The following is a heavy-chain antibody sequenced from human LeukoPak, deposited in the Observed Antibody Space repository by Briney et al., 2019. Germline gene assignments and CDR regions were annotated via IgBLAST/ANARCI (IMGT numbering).Heavy chain of an antibody. Sequence: ASVKVSCKVSGYTLTELPMHWVRQAPGKGLEWMGRINPYSGDTNFAQKFQGRVTMTRDTSITTAYMDLSSLTPDDTAVYFCARDQGSLTRSWYTGYWGQGTQVTVSS. CDR1: GYTLTELP. D-gene: IGHD6-13*01. V-gene: IGHV1-2*06. CDR2: INPYSGDT. CDR3: ARDQGSLTRSWYTGY. J-gene: IGHJ4*02.